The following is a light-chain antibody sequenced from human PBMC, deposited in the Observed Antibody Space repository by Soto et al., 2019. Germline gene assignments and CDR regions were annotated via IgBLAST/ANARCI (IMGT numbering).Light chain of an antibody. Sequence: DIVMTQSPDSLTVSLGERATINCRSSQSVLYSSNNKNYLAWYQHKPGQPPKLLIYWASTRDSGVPDRFSGSGSGTDFTLTISSLQAEDVAVYSCQQYDRTPITVGGGTKVEIK. CDR3: QQYDRTPIT. CDR2: WAS. J-gene: IGKJ4*01. CDR1: QSVLYSSNNKNY. V-gene: IGKV4-1*01.